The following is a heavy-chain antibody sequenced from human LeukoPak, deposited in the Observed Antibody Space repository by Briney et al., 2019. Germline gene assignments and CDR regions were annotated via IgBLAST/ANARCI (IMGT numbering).Heavy chain of an antibody. CDR1: GFTLSSYA. CDR3: AKVISSSCGIGGY. D-gene: IGHD6-13*01. CDR2: ICASGGST. Sequence: GGSLRLACAASGFTLSSYAMAWVRQAPGKGLEWVSAICASGGSTYCANSVKGRFTISRDNSKNTLYLQMNSVRAEDTAVYYCAKVISSSCGIGGYWGQGTLGTVSS. V-gene: IGHV3-23*01. J-gene: IGHJ4*02.